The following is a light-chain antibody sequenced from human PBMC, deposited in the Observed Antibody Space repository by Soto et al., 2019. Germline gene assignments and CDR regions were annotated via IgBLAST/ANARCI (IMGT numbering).Light chain of an antibody. CDR2: AAS. CDR3: QQNYNNPRT. V-gene: IGKV1-39*01. J-gene: IGKJ2*01. Sequence: DIQMTQSPSSLSASVGDRVTIACRASQTISNYLHWYQQKPGKAPKLLIYAASSLQSGVPSRFSGSGSGADFSLTISGLEPEDFETYYCQQNYNNPRTFAQGTNVEIK. CDR1: QTISNY.